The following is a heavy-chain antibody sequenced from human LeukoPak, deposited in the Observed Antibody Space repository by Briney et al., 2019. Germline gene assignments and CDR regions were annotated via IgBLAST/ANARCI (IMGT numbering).Heavy chain of an antibody. D-gene: IGHD4-17*01. J-gene: IGHJ4*02. CDR3: ARGFRSVTTWGYFDY. V-gene: IGHV3-66*01. CDR1: GFTVSTNY. CDR2: IYSGCGT. Sequence: GGSLRLSCAASGFTVSTNYMSWVRHARGEGLEWVSLIYSGCGTYYADPVKGRFPISRDNSRNTLSLQMNSLRVDDTAVYYCARGFRSVTTWGYFDYWGQGALFTVSS.